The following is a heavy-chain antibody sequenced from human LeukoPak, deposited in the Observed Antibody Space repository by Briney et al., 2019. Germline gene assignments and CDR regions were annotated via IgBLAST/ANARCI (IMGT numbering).Heavy chain of an antibody. J-gene: IGHJ4*02. CDR3: ARGRDVGVVPAADFDY. D-gene: IGHD2-2*01. CDR1: GGSISSHY. CDR2: IYYSGST. Sequence: SETLSLTCTASGGSISSHYWSWIRQPPGKGLEWIGYIYYSGSTNYNPSLKSRVTISVDTSKNQLSLQMNSVTPEDTAVYYCARGRDVGVVPAADFDYWGQGTLVTVSS. V-gene: IGHV4-59*11.